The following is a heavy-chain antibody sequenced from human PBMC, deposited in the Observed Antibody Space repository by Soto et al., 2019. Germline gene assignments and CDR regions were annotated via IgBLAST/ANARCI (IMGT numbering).Heavy chain of an antibody. CDR2: IYYSGST. CDR3: ARRERAAGTDWWFDP. Sequence: QLQLQESGPGLVKPSETLSLTCTVSGGSISSSSFHWGWIRQPPGKGLEWIGSIYYSGSTYYSPSLKNQFPLKLSSVTAADTAVYYCARRERAAGTDWWFDPWGQGTLVTVSS. D-gene: IGHD6-13*01. V-gene: IGHV4-39*01. J-gene: IGHJ5*02. CDR1: GGSISSSSFH.